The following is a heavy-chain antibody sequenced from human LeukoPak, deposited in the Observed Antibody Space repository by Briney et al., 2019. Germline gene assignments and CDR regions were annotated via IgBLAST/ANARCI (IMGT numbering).Heavy chain of an antibody. CDR3: ARVVVPAAKVRMNSRFGP. Sequence: SETLSLTCTVSGGSVSSGSYYWSWIRQPTGKGLEWIGYIYYSGSTNYNPSLKSRVTISVDTSKNQFSLKLSSVTAADTAVYYCARVVVPAAKVRMNSRFGPWGQGTLVTVSS. CDR1: GGSVSSGSYY. CDR2: IYYSGST. D-gene: IGHD2-2*01. J-gene: IGHJ5*02. V-gene: IGHV4-61*01.